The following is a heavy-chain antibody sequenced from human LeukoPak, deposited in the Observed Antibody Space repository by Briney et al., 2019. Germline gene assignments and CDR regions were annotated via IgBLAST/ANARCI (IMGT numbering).Heavy chain of an antibody. Sequence: GGSLRLSCAGSGFAFSNYGMSWVRQAPGKGLEWVSGISDTGGTTHYADSVKGRFTISRDNSKNTLYLQMNSLRAEDTAVYYCAKVPMPYCSSTSCYTGMDYYYYYMDVWGKGTTVTVSS. CDR2: ISDTGGTT. CDR3: AKVPMPYCSSTSCYTGMDYYYYYMDV. CDR1: GFAFSNYG. V-gene: IGHV3-23*01. D-gene: IGHD2-2*02. J-gene: IGHJ6*03.